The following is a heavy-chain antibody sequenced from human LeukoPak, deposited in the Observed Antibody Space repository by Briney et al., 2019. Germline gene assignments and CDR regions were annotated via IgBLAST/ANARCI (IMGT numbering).Heavy chain of an antibody. CDR2: ISSSSSTI. J-gene: IGHJ4*02. CDR3: AKSESSWYSPFDY. Sequence: GGSLRLSCAASRFTFSSCSMNWVRQAPGKGLEWVSYISSSSSTIYYADSVKGRFTISRDNAKNSLFLQMNSLRAEDTAVYYCAKSESSWYSPFDYWGQGTLVTVSS. D-gene: IGHD6-13*01. V-gene: IGHV3-48*04. CDR1: RFTFSSCS.